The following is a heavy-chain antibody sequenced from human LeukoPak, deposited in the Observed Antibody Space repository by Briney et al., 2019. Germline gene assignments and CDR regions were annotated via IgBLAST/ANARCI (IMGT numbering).Heavy chain of an antibody. D-gene: IGHD4-17*01. J-gene: IGHJ5*02. CDR1: GYTFTSYG. CDR2: ISAYNGNT. Sequence: ASVKVSCKASGYTFTSYGISWVRQAPGQGLEWMGWISAYNGNTNYAQKLQGRVTITTDTSTSTAYMELRSLRSDDTAVYYCARGSHDYGDLNWFDPWGQGTLVTVSS. V-gene: IGHV1-18*01. CDR3: ARGSHDYGDLNWFDP.